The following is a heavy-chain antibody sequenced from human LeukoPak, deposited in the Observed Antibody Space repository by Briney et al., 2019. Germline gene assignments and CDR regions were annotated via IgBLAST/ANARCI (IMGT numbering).Heavy chain of an antibody. CDR3: AKDSTAIPVDY. Sequence: GGSLRLSCAASGFTFSAYSMNWVRQAPGKGLEWLSYISYNGGTYYADSVQGRFTISRDNSKNTLYLQMNSLRAEDTAVYYCAKDSTAIPVDYWGQGTLVTVSS. V-gene: IGHV3-48*01. J-gene: IGHJ4*02. CDR1: GFTFSAYS. CDR2: ISYNGGT. D-gene: IGHD2-21*02.